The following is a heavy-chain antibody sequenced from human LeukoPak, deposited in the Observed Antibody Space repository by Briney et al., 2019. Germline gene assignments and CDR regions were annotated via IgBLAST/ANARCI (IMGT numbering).Heavy chain of an antibody. J-gene: IGHJ4*02. CDR3: ARLPRSTSDY. Sequence: GGSLRLSCAASGFTFSSYAMSWVRQAPGKGLEWVAHINQDGSERYYVDSVKGRFTISRDNAKNSLYLQMNNLRAGDTAMYYCARLPRSTSDYWGQGTLVTVSS. D-gene: IGHD2-2*01. V-gene: IGHV3-7*03. CDR1: GFTFSSYA. CDR2: INQDGSER.